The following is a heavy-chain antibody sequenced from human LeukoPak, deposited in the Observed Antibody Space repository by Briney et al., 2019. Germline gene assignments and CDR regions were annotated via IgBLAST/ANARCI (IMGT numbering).Heavy chain of an antibody. CDR1: GFTFSSYA. V-gene: IGHV3-48*04. D-gene: IGHD2-15*01. Sequence: GGSLRLSCAASGFTFSSYAMSWVRQTPGKGLEWVSYISSSGSIIYYAHSVKGRFTISRDNAKNSLYLQMNSLRAEDTAVYYCAPGVGYCSGGSCPLLDYWGQGTLVTVSS. CDR3: APGVGYCSGGSCPLLDY. J-gene: IGHJ4*02. CDR2: ISSSGSII.